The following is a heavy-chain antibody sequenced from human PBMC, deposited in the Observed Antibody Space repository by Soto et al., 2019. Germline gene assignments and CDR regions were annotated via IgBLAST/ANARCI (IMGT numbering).Heavy chain of an antibody. J-gene: IGHJ5*02. CDR3: ARGLVVPAAPNWFDP. D-gene: IGHD2-2*01. CDR1: GYTFTSYY. Sequence: ASVKVSCKASGYTFTSYYMHWVRQAPGQGLEWMGIINPSGGSTSYAQKFQGRVTMTRDTSTSTVYMELSSLRSEDTAVYYCARGLVVPAAPNWFDPWGQGTLVTVSS. CDR2: INPSGGST. V-gene: IGHV1-46*03.